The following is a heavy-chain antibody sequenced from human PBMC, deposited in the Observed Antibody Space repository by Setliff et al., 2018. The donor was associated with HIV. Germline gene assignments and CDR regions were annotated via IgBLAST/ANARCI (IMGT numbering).Heavy chain of an antibody. CDR1: GYTFTNHG. D-gene: IGHD6-19*01. Sequence: GASVKVSCKTSGYTFTNHGINWVRQAPGQGLEWMGRSSTSNENTYYAEKFQGRVTMTTDTSTNTAYLDLGSLRSDDTAIYYCARVIQDTSGWYGRLDYWGQGTLVTVSS. CDR2: SSTSNENT. V-gene: IGHV1-18*01. CDR3: ARVIQDTSGWYGRLDY. J-gene: IGHJ4*02.